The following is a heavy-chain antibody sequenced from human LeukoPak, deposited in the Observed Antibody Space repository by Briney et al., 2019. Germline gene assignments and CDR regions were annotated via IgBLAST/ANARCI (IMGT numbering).Heavy chain of an antibody. V-gene: IGHV3-30-3*01. D-gene: IGHD2-2*01. CDR3: ARDTGLEIVVVPAAVTFDY. J-gene: IGHJ4*02. CDR2: ISYDGNNK. CDR1: GFTFSSYA. Sequence: GGSLRLSCAASGFTFSSYAMHWVRQAPGKGLEWVAVISYDGNNKYYADSVKGRFTISRDNSKNTLYLQMNSLRAEDTAVYYCARDTGLEIVVVPAAVTFDYWGQGTLVTVSS.